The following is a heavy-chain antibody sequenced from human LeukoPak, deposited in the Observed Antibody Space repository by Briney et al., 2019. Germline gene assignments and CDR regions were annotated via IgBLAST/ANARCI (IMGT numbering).Heavy chain of an antibody. CDR3: ARGRYYGSGSYHFDY. V-gene: IGHV3-7*01. CDR2: IKQDGSEK. J-gene: IGHJ4*02. Sequence: GGSLRLSCAASGFIVSANYMSWVRQAPGKGLEWVANIKQDGSEKNYVDSVKGRFTISRDNPKNSLYLQMNSLRADDTAVYYCARGRYYGSGSYHFDYWGQGTLVTVSS. CDR1: GFIVSANY. D-gene: IGHD3-10*01.